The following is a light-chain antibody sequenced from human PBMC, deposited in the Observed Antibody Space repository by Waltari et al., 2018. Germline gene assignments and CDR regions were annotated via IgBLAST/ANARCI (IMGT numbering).Light chain of an antibody. CDR3: QRYGTLPAT. V-gene: IGKV3-20*01. CDR1: QSVSRALRT. CDR2: DAS. Sequence: EIVLTQSPGTLSLSPGERATXXXXVSQSVSRALRTLAWYQQKPGQAPRLLIYDASTRATGIPDRFSGSGSGTDFTLTISRLEPDDFAVYYCQRYGTLPATFGQGTKVEIK. J-gene: IGKJ1*01.